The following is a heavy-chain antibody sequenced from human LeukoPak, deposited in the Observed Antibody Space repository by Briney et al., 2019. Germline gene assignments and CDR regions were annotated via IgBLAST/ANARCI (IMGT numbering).Heavy chain of an antibody. D-gene: IGHD2-21*02. CDR1: GFTVSSNS. CDR2: IYSDNT. Sequence: GGSLRLSCTVSGFTVSSNSMSWVRQAPGKGLEWVSFIYSDNTHYSDSVKGRFTISRDNSKNTLYLQMNSLRAEDTAVYYCATSSNPAYCGGDCSDYWGQGTLVTVSS. J-gene: IGHJ4*02. V-gene: IGHV3-53*01. CDR3: ATSSNPAYCGGDCSDY.